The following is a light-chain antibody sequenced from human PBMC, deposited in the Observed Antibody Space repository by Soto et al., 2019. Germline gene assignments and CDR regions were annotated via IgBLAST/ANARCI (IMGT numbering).Light chain of an antibody. V-gene: IGKV1-5*01. CDR1: PTISSW. J-gene: IGKJ3*01. CDR2: DAS. Sequence: DIQMTQSPSTLSASIEGRVTFTCQASPTISSWLALYQTKPWKSPKFMIHDASQLESGVPSRFSASGSVIEGSLTISGLQTEVGSAYYCQLFVSYPWTFGLGTRVDIK. CDR3: QLFVSYPWT.